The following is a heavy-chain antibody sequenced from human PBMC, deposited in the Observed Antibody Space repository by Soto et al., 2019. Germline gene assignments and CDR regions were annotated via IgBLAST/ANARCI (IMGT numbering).Heavy chain of an antibody. CDR3: ARVVVSGTGNWFDP. J-gene: IGHJ5*02. D-gene: IGHD2-15*01. Sequence: ASVKVSCKASGYTFTNYGLTWVRQAPGQGLEWMGWISASNGNTNYAQNLRGRVTMTTDTSTTTAYMELRSLRSDDTAVYYCARVVVSGTGNWFDPWGQGTQVTSPQ. CDR2: ISASNGNT. V-gene: IGHV1-18*01. CDR1: GYTFTNYG.